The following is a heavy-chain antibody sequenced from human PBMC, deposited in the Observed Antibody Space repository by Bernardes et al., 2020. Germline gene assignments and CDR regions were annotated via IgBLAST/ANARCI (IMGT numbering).Heavy chain of an antibody. CDR2: ISYAGSNK. CDR1: GFTFSSYA. CDR3: AREEAWELLPSDY. V-gene: IGHV3-30*04. J-gene: IGHJ4*02. Sequence: GGSLRLSCAASGFTFSSYAMHWVRQAPGKGLEWVAVISYAGSNKYYADSVKGRFTISRDNSKNTLYLQMNSLRAEDTAVYYCAREEAWELLPSDYWGQGTLVTVSS. D-gene: IGHD1-26*01.